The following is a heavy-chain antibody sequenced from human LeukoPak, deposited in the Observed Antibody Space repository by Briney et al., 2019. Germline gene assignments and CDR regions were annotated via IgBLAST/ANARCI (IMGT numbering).Heavy chain of an antibody. V-gene: IGHV1-2*06. D-gene: IGHD3-22*01. CDR3: ARGEGSSGYYFYY. Sequence: ASVKVSCKASGYTFTGYYMHWVRQAPGQGLEWMGRINPNSGGTNYAQKFQGRVTITADESTSTAYMELSSLRSEDTAVYYCARGEGSSGYYFYYWGQGTLVTVSS. CDR1: GYTFTGYY. CDR2: INPNSGGT. J-gene: IGHJ4*02.